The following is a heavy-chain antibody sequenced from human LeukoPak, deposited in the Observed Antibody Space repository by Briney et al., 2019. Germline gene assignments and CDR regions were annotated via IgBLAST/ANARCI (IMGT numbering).Heavy chain of an antibody. V-gene: IGHV3-30*02. CDR1: GFTFSTHG. Sequence: GGSLRLSCAASGFTFSTHGMHWVRQAPGKGLEWGAFIRYDGINKYYADSVKGRFTISRDSFKNTLYLQMNSLRPEDTAVYYCVRPELPGWSVLFDFWGQGTLVTVSS. J-gene: IGHJ4*02. D-gene: IGHD2-15*01. CDR3: VRPELPGWSVLFDF. CDR2: IRYDGINK.